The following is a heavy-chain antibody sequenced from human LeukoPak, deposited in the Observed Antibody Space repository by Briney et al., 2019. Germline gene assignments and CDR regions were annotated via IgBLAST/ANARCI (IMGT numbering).Heavy chain of an antibody. J-gene: IGHJ4*02. V-gene: IGHV4-39*01. CDR2: VYYNGIT. D-gene: IGHD6-6*01. Sequence: GSLRLPCAASGFTFSSYAMSWIRQPPGKGLEWIGSVYYNGITYYNPSLKSRVTMSVDTSRTQFSLKLNSVTAADTAVYYCARLETIAARRVDWGQGTPVTVSS. CDR1: GFTFSSYA. CDR3: ARLETIAARRVD.